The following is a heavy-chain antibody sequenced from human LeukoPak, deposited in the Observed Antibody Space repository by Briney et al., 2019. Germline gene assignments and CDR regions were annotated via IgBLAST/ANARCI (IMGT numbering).Heavy chain of an antibody. J-gene: IGHJ3*02. CDR2: IFYSGTT. D-gene: IGHD3-22*01. CDR3: ARTMSYYCDGSGYSAFDI. CDR1: GGSISSATYY. V-gene: IGHV4-39*07. Sequence: PSETLSLTCTVSGGSISSATYYWGWIRQPPGKGLEWIGSIFYSGTTYYNPSLKSRVTISTDTSKNQFSLKLSSVTASDTAVYYCARTMSYYCDGSGYSAFDIWGLGTMVTVSS.